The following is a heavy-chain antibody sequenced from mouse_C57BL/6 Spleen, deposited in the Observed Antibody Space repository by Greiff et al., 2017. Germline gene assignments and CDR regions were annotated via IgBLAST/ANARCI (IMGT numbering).Heavy chain of an antibody. CDR3: ARDGLRRYYFDY. D-gene: IGHD3-2*02. V-gene: IGHV1-50*01. J-gene: IGHJ2*01. Sequence: VQLQQPGAELVKPGASVKLSCKASGYTFTSYWMQWVKQRPGQGLEWIGEIDPSDSYTNYNQKFKGKATLTVDTSSSTAYMQLSSLTSEDSAVYYWARDGLRRYYFDYWGKGTTLTVSS. CDR2: IDPSDSYT. CDR1: GYTFTSYW.